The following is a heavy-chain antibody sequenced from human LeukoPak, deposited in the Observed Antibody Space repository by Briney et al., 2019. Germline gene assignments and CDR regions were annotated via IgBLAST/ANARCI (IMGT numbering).Heavy chain of an antibody. D-gene: IGHD3-10*01. CDR3: ARQADYYGSGSYRIAYFDY. J-gene: IGHJ4*02. Sequence: PSXTLSLTCTVSGGSISSSSYYWGWLRQPPGKGVEWIGSIYYSGSTYYNPSLKSRVNISVDTSKNQFSLKLSYLTAADTAVYYCARQADYYGSGSYRIAYFDYWGQGTLVTVSS. CDR1: GGSISSSSYY. CDR2: IYYSGST. V-gene: IGHV4-39*01.